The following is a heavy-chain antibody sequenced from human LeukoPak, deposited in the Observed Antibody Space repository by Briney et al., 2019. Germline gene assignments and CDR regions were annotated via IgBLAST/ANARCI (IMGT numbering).Heavy chain of an antibody. J-gene: IGHJ4*02. V-gene: IGHV1-2*02. CDR1: GYTFTGYY. Sequence: ASVKVSCKASGYTFTGYYMHWVRQAPGQGLEWMGWINPNSGGTNYAQKFQGRVTMTRDTSISTAYMELSRLRSDDTAVYYCARDPLGPLHGSSSSRYDYWGQGTLVTVSS. CDR3: ARDPLGPLHGSSSSRYDY. CDR2: INPNSGGT. D-gene: IGHD6-6*01.